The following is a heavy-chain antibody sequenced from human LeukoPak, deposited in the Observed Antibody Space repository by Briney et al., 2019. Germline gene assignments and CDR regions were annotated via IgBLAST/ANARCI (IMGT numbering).Heavy chain of an antibody. CDR1: GFTVSSNF. D-gene: IGHD5-24*01. Sequence: PGGSLRLSCAASGFTVSSNFMSWVRQAPGKGLEWVSVIYSGGSTNYADSVKGRFTISRDNSKNTLYLQMNSLRAEDTAVYYCARWLQSLAYFDYWGQGTLVTVSS. V-gene: IGHV3-53*01. J-gene: IGHJ4*02. CDR3: ARWLQSLAYFDY. CDR2: IYSGGST.